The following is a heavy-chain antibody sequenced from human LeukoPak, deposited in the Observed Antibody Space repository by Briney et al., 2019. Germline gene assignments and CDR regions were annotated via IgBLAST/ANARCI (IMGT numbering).Heavy chain of an antibody. CDR2: VSPSGSIK. CDR1: GFTFSSYE. D-gene: IGHD1-1*01. V-gene: IGHV3-48*03. CDR3: ARVSWNDDGADY. J-gene: IGHJ4*02. Sequence: PGGSLRLSCAASGFTFSSYEMNWVRQAPGKGLEWVSYVSPSGSIKQYGDSVKGRVTISRNNAKNSLNLQMNSLRVEDTAVYYCARVSWNDDGADYWGQGTLVTVSS.